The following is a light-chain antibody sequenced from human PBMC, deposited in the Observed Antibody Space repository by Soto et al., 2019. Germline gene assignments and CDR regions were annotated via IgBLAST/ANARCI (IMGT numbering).Light chain of an antibody. CDR3: QQSYSTTWT. CDR1: QGISTY. J-gene: IGKJ1*01. V-gene: IGKV1-39*01. Sequence: DIQMTQSPSSLSASVGDRVTITCRASQGISTYLNWYQQKPGKAPKLLIYAASSLQSGVPSRFSGSGSETDFTLTIRSLQPEDFATYSCQQSYSTTWTFGQGTKV. CDR2: AAS.